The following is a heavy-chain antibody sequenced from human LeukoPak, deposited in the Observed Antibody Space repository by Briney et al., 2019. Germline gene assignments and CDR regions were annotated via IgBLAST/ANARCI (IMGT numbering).Heavy chain of an antibody. CDR3: ARGPYSYDSSGAFDI. J-gene: IGHJ3*02. CDR2: IYTSGST. CDR1: GGSISSGSYY. D-gene: IGHD3-22*01. V-gene: IGHV4-61*02. Sequence: PSQTLSLTCTVSGGSISSGSYYWSWIRQPAGKVLEWIGRIYTSGSTNYNPSLKSRVTISVDTSKNQFSLKLSSVTAADTAVYFCARGPYSYDSSGAFDIWGQGTMVTVSS.